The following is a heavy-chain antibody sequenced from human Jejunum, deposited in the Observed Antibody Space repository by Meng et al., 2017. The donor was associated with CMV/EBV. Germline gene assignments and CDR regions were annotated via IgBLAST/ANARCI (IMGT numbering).Heavy chain of an antibody. CDR1: GDSSSSGDYS. J-gene: IGHJ4*02. CDR3: ARGGIFRGIDY. Sequence: VNPLQTPSLSVTSSGDSSSSGDYSWTWIRQSPGNGLEWIGYIYYNGNAYYNPSLHSRVSISVDTSKSEFSLNLNSVTAADTALYFCARGGIFRGIDYWGQGTLVTVSS. V-gene: IGHV4-30-4*08. D-gene: IGHD3-10*01. CDR2: IYYNGNA.